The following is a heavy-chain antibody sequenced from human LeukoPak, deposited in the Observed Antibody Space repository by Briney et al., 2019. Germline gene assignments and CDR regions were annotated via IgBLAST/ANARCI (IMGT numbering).Heavy chain of an antibody. V-gene: IGHV3-48*01. CDR3: ARDSAAMVTHYYYYGMDV. D-gene: IGHD5-18*01. Sequence: PGGSLRLSCAASGFTFSSYSMNWVRQAPGKGLEWVSYISSSSSTIYYADSVKGRFTISRDNAKNSLYLQMNSLRAEDTAVYYCARDSAAMVTHYYYYGMDVWGQGTTVTVSS. J-gene: IGHJ6*02. CDR1: GFTFSSYS. CDR2: ISSSSSTI.